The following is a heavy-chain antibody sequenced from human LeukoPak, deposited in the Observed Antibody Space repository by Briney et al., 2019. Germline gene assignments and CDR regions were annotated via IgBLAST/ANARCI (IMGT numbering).Heavy chain of an antibody. V-gene: IGHV1-8*01. D-gene: IGHD1-26*01. CDR2: MNPNSGNT. Sequence: ASVKVSCKASGYTFTSYDINWVRQATGQGLEWMGWMNPNSGNTGYAQKFQGRVTMTRNTSISTAYMELSSPRSEDTAVYYCARAPEWGKANYYYYMDVWGKGTTVTVSS. CDR3: ARAPEWGKANYYYYMDV. CDR1: GYTFTSYD. J-gene: IGHJ6*03.